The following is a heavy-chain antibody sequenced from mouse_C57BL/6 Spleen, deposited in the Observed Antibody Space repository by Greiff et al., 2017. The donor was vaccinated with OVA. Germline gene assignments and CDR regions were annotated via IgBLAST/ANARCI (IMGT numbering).Heavy chain of an antibody. CDR1: GYSITSGYY. D-gene: IGHD2-1*01. CDR2: ISYDGSN. Sequence: EVKLMESGPGLVKPSQSLSLTCSVTGYSITSGYYWNWIRQFPGNKLEWMGYISYDGSNNYNPSLKNRISITRDTSKNQFFLKLNSVTTEDTATYYCAIYGIYAMDYWGQGTSVTVSS. V-gene: IGHV3-6*01. J-gene: IGHJ4*01. CDR3: AIYGIYAMDY.